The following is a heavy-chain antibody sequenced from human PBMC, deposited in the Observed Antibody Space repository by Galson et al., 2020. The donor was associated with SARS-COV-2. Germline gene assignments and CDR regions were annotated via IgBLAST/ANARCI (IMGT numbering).Heavy chain of an antibody. Sequence: GESLKISCAASGFTFSNYDMHWVRQVPGKGLMWVARINGDGSRTNYADSVKGRFTISRDNAKNTLYLQMNSLRAEDTALYYCARDYREYLVFYGVDVWGQGTTVTVS. D-gene: IGHD3-10*01. J-gene: IGHJ6*02. CDR1: GFTFSNYD. CDR3: ARDYREYLVFYGVDV. CDR2: INGDGSRT. V-gene: IGHV3-74*01.